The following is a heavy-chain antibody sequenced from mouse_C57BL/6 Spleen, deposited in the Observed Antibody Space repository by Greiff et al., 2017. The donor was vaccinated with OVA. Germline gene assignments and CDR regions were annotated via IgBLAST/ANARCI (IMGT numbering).Heavy chain of an antibody. J-gene: IGHJ1*03. Sequence: VQLQQSGPELVKPGASVKIPCKASGYTFTDYNMDWVKQSHGKSLEWIGDINPNNGGTIYNQKFKGKATLTVDKSSSTAYMELRSLTSEDTAVYYCARKDYGNYRRDFDVWGTGTTVTVSS. V-gene: IGHV1-18*01. D-gene: IGHD2-1*01. CDR1: GYTFTDYN. CDR3: ARKDYGNYRRDFDV. CDR2: INPNNGGT.